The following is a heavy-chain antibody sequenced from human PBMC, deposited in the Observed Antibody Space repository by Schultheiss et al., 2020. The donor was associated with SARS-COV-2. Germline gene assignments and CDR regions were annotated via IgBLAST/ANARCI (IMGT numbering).Heavy chain of an antibody. CDR1: GASISGYY. Sequence: SQTLSLTCTVSGASISGYYWSWIRQSPGKGLEWIGYIYYSGSTYYNPSLKSRVTISVDTSKNQFSLKLSSVTASDTAVYYCARGRQLVGFDYWGQGTLVTVSS. J-gene: IGHJ4*02. D-gene: IGHD6-6*01. V-gene: IGHV4-59*01. CDR3: ARGRQLVGFDY. CDR2: IYYSGST.